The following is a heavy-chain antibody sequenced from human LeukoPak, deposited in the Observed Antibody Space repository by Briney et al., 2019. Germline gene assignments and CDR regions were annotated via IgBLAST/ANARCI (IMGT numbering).Heavy chain of an antibody. D-gene: IGHD4-17*01. J-gene: IGHJ6*02. V-gene: IGHV3-30*18. CDR1: GFTFSSYG. Sequence: GGALRLSCAASGFTFSSYGMHWVRQAPGKGLEGVAVISYDGSNKYYADSVKGRFTISRDNSKNTLYLQMNSLRAEDTAVYYCAKDLTKDYGVGYYYYYGMDVWGQGTTVTVSS. CDR2: ISYDGSNK. CDR3: AKDLTKDYGVGYYYYYGMDV.